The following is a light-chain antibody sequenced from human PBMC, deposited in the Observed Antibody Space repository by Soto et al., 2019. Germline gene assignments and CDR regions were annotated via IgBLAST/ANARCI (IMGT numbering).Light chain of an antibody. J-gene: IGKJ1*01. CDR3: QHYNDYSWT. CDR2: KTS. CDR1: QSISIW. V-gene: IGKV1-5*03. Sequence: DIHMTQSPSTLSASVGDRVTITCRASQSISIWLAWYQQKPGKAPNLLIYKTSSLESGVPSRFGGSGSGTECTLTISSLQPDDFATYYCQHYNDYSWTFGQGTKVEIK.